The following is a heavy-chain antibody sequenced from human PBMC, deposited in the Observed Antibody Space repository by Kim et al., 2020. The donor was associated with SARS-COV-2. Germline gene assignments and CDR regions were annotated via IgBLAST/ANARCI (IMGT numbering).Heavy chain of an antibody. J-gene: IGHJ3*01. Sequence: NHSGSTNYNPSLKSRVTISVDTSKNQFSLKLSSVTAADTAVYYCARGWSPWGQGTMVTVSS. CDR3: ARGWSP. D-gene: IGHD2-8*02. V-gene: IGHV4-34*01. CDR2: NHSGST.